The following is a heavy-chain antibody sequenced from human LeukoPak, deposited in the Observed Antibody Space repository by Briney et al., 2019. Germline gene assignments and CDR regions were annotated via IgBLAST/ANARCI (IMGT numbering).Heavy chain of an antibody. Sequence: PETLSLTCTVSGGSMSPYHWGWIRQPPGKGLEWTGYIYYSGSTNYNPSLKSRVTISVDTSKNQFSLKLSSVTAADTAVYYCARNYYYYYGMDVWGQGTTVTVSS. J-gene: IGHJ6*02. CDR2: IYYSGST. CDR1: GGSMSPYH. CDR3: ARNYYYYYGMDV. V-gene: IGHV4-59*12.